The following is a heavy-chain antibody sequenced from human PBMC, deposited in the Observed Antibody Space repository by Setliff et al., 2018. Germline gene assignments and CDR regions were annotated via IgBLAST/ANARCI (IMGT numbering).Heavy chain of an antibody. CDR2: IYHNGNS. CDR3: ARLYEFGELFSNY. CDR1: GGSFSAYY. Sequence: LSLTCAVYGGSFSAYYWGRIRQPPGKGLEWIGSIYHNGNSYYNPSLKSRVTISVDTSKNQLSLNLNSVTAADTAVYYCARLYEFGELFSNYWGQGTLVTV. J-gene: IGHJ4*02. D-gene: IGHD3-10*01. V-gene: IGHV4-38-2*01.